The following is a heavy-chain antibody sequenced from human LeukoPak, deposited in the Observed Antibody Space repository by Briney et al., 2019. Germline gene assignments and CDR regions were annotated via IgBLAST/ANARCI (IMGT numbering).Heavy chain of an antibody. J-gene: IGHJ4*02. D-gene: IGHD3-10*01. Sequence: GSLRLSCAASGFTFSSYAISWVRPAPGEGVEWGSAICGSGGSTYYVDSVKGRFTISRDNSKNTLYLQMNSLRAEDTAVYYCAKDQGAGYYGSGNDYWGQGTLVTVSS. CDR3: AKDQGAGYYGSGNDY. CDR1: GFTFSSYA. V-gene: IGHV3-23*01. CDR2: ICGSGGST.